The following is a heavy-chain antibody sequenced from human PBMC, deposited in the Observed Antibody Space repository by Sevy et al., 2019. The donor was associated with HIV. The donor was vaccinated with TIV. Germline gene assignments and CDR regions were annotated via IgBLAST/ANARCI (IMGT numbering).Heavy chain of an antibody. CDR3: ARESGRYDFWSGYQYYYYGMDV. V-gene: IGHV7-4-1*02. D-gene: IGHD3-3*01. J-gene: IGHJ6*02. CDR1: GYTFTSYA. CDR2: INTNTGYP. Sequence: ASVKVSCKASGYTFTSYAMNWVRQAPGQGLEWMGWINTNTGYPTYAQGFTVRFVFSLDTSVSTAYLQISSLKAEDTAVYYCARESGRYDFWSGYQYYYYGMDVWGQGTTVTVSS.